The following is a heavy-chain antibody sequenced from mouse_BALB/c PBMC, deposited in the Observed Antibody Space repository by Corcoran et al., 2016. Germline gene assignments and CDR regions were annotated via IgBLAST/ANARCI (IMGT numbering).Heavy chain of an antibody. Sequence: QIQLVQSGPELKKPGETVKISCKASGYTFTNYGMNWVKQAPGKGLKWMGWINTYTGEPTYAYDFKGRFAFSLETSASTAYLQINNLKNEDMATYFCARRGDGYAWFAYWGQGTLVTVSA. J-gene: IGHJ3*01. D-gene: IGHD2-3*01. V-gene: IGHV9-1*02. CDR2: INTYTGEP. CDR1: GYTFTNYG. CDR3: ARRGDGYAWFAY.